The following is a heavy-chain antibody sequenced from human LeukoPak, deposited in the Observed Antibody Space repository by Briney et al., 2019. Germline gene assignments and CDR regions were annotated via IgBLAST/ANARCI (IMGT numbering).Heavy chain of an antibody. CDR2: INHSGST. Sequence: PSETLSLTCAVYDESFSNFYWSWIRQPPGKGLEWIGEINHSGSTNYNPSLKSRVTISVDTSKNQFSLKLTSVTAADTAVYFCARAGRFDYWGQESLVTVSS. J-gene: IGHJ4*02. CDR1: DESFSNFY. D-gene: IGHD1-26*01. V-gene: IGHV4-34*01. CDR3: ARAGRFDY.